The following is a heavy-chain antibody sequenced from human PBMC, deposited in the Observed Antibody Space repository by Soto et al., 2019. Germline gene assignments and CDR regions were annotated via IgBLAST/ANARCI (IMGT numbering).Heavy chain of an antibody. Sequence: QITLKESGPTLVKPTQTLTLTCTFSGFSLTTDRVGVGWIRQPPGEALEWLAVIYWDDSKTYRPSLESRLTITNDTSKHQVALTMTNMDSLDTATYYCAHAYGGRSLYWGQGTLVPVSS. CDR3: AHAYGGRSLY. CDR1: GFSLTTDRVG. V-gene: IGHV2-5*02. J-gene: IGHJ4*02. CDR2: IYWDDSK. D-gene: IGHD1-26*01.